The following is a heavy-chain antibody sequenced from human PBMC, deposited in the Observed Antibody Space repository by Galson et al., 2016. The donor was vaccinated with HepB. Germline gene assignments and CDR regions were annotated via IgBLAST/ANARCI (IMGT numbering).Heavy chain of an antibody. Sequence: SLRLSCAGSGFTFNYDMNWVRQAPGKGLAWVSAISGSGGSTYYADSVRGRFTISRDNSKNTVYLQMDSLRAEDTAVYYCARDTYGSVDPWGQGALVTVSS. J-gene: IGHJ5*02. CDR1: GFTFNYD. CDR3: ARDTYGSVDP. V-gene: IGHV3-23*01. D-gene: IGHD3-10*01. CDR2: ISGSGGST.